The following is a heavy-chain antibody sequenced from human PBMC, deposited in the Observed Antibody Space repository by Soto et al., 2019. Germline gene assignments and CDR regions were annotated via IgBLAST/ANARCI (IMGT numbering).Heavy chain of an antibody. V-gene: IGHV1-18*01. J-gene: IGHJ5*02. CDR3: ARDYSSGCSSYFWGKGENWFDP. CDR1: GYTFTSYG. CDR2: ISPYNVKT. D-gene: IGHD6-19*01. Sequence: QVQLVQSGAEVKKPGASVKVSCKTSGYTFTSYGISWVRQAPGQGLEWMGWISPYNVKTNYAQKVQGRVTMTTDTSPSTADMELRSMRSDDTAVYYCARDYSSGCSSYFWGKGENWFDPWGQGTLVTVSS.